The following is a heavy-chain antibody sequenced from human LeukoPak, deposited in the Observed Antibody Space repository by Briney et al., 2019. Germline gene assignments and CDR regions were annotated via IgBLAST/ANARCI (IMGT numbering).Heavy chain of an antibody. V-gene: IGHV3-74*01. CDR2: IGSDGSDT. CDR3: ATLNWDDGGVSGFDH. Sequence: PGGSLRLSCAASGFTFGTYWVHWVRQAPGKGLMWVSRIGSDGSDTIYADSVKGRFTISRDNAKRSLYLQMNVLRAADTAVYCATLNWDDGGVSGFDHWGRGIMVTVSS. J-gene: IGHJ5*02. D-gene: IGHD6-6*01. CDR1: GFTFGTYW.